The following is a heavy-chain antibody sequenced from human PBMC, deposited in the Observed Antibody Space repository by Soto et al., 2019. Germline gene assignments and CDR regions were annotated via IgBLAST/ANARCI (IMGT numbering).Heavy chain of an antibody. CDR2: ISSGGST. CDR3: ARDTLGGAYDFLH. Sequence: EVQLVESGGGLVQPGGSLRLSCAASGFTVSNLYMTWVRQAPGKGLQWVAVISSGGSTYYADSVKGRFTISRVNSKNKLYLEMNSLRAEDTAVYYCARDTLGGAYDFLHGGQGTLVTVSS. J-gene: IGHJ4*02. V-gene: IGHV3-66*01. D-gene: IGHD3-3*01. CDR1: GFTVSNLY.